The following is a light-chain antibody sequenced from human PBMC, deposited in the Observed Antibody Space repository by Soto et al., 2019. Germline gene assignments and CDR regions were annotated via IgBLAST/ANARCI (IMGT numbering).Light chain of an antibody. Sequence: EIVLTQSPGTLSLSPGERATLSCRASQSVSSYLAWYQQKPGQAPRLLIYDASNRATGIPAGFSGSGSGTDFTLTISSLEPEDFAVYYCQQRSNWPLTFGGGTKV. CDR2: DAS. V-gene: IGKV3-11*01. J-gene: IGKJ4*01. CDR1: QSVSSY. CDR3: QQRSNWPLT.